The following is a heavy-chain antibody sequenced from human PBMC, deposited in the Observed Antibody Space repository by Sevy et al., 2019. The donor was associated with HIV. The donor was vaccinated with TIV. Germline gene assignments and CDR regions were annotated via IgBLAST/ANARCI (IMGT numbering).Heavy chain of an antibody. CDR2: IYSGGST. J-gene: IGHJ4*02. CDR3: AKGGFTMVRGVFDY. Sequence: GGSLRLSCAASGFTVSSNYMSWVRQAPGKGLEWVSVIYSGGSTYYADSVKGRFTISRDNSKNTLYLQMNSLRAEDTAVYYCAKGGFTMVRGVFDYWGQGTLVTVSS. CDR1: GFTVSSNY. V-gene: IGHV3-53*01. D-gene: IGHD3-10*01.